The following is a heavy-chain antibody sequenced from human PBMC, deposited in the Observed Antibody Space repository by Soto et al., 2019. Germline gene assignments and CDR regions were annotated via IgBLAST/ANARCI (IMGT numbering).Heavy chain of an antibody. CDR1: RFTFSSYA. V-gene: IGHV3-23*01. D-gene: IGHD3-3*02. CDR2: IGGGGNDA. CDR3: ARSLFLASTDTEPFDY. Sequence: EVQLLESGGGLVQPGGSLVLSCAASRFTFSSYAMSWVRQAPGKGLEWVPSIGGGGNDAYYADSVKGRFTISRDNSQTTLYLQTSSLRAADTAVYYSARSLFLASTDTEPFDYWGQGALVTVSS. J-gene: IGHJ4*02.